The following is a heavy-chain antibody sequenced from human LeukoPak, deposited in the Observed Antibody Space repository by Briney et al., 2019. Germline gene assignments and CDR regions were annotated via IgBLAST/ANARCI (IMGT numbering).Heavy chain of an antibody. V-gene: IGHV1-69*13. CDR2: IIPIFGTA. J-gene: IGHJ3*02. CDR3: ARDWYYDSSGYYAEPYDAFDI. D-gene: IGHD3-22*01. Sequence: GASVKVSCKASGGTFSSYAISWVRQAPGQGLEWMGGIIPIFGTANHAQKFQGRVTITADESTSTAYMELSSLRSEDTAVYYCARDWYYDSSGYYAEPYDAFDIWGQGTMVTVSS. CDR1: GGTFSSYA.